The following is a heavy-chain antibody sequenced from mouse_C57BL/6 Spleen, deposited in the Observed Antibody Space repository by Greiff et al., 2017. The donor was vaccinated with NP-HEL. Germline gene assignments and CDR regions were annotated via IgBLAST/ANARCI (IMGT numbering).Heavy chain of an antibody. D-gene: IGHD6-1*01. CDR1: GYSITSGYY. J-gene: IGHJ4*01. Sequence: VQLQQSGPGLVKPSQSLSLTCSVTGYSITSGYYWNWIRQFPGNKLEWMGYISYDGSNNYNPSLKNRISITRDASKNQFFLKLNSVTTEDTATYYCAREPLLDMDYWGQGTSVTVSS. CDR3: AREPLLDMDY. V-gene: IGHV3-6*01. CDR2: ISYDGSN.